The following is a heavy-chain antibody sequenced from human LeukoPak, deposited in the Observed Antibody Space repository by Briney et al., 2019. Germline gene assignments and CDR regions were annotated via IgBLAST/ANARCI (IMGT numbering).Heavy chain of an antibody. CDR2: IYYSGST. D-gene: IGHD6-19*01. J-gene: IGHJ4*02. CDR3: ARARYSSGWYYFDY. V-gene: IGHV4-59*01. Sequence: KPSETLSLTCTVSGVSISSYYWSWIRQPPGKGLEWIGYIYYSGSTNYNPSLKSRVTISVDTSKNQFSLKLSSVTAADTAVYFCARARYSSGWYYFDYWGQGTLVTVSS. CDR1: GVSISSYY.